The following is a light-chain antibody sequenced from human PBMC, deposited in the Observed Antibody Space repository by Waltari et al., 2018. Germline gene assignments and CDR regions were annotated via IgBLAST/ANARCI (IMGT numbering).Light chain of an antibody. CDR1: RNINSH. V-gene: IGKV1-5*01. Sequence: DIQMTQSPSTLSASVGDRVTITCRASRNINSHLAWYQQKPGKAPNLLIYDVSNLGSGVPSSFSGSGSGTEFTLTISFLQPDDFTTYYCQQYHGFFVTFGGGTKVEIK. CDR3: QQYHGFFVT. CDR2: DVS. J-gene: IGKJ4*01.